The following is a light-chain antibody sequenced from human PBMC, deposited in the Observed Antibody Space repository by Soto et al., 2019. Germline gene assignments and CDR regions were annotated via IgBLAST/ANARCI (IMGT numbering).Light chain of an antibody. CDR2: AAA. CDR3: QHYNSYSEA. V-gene: IGKV1-17*01. CDR1: QGISSH. Sequence: DIQMTQSQSSLSSSLCDRVTITCRASQGISSHFGWCQQRPGNPPTRLIYAAATFQTGVLSRFSGSGSATEFIITISSLQHDDFVTYYCQHYNSYSEAFGQGTKVDIK. J-gene: IGKJ1*01.